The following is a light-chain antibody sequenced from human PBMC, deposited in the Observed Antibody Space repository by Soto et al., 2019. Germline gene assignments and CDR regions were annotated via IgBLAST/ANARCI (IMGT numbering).Light chain of an antibody. CDR1: SSDVGGYNY. J-gene: IGLJ2*01. V-gene: IGLV2-8*01. CDR3: SSYAGSNNLV. CDR2: EVS. Sequence: QSVLTQPPSASGSPGQSVTISCTGTSSDVGGYNYVSWYQQHPGKAPKLMIYEVSKRPSGVPDRSSGSKSGNAASLTVSGLKAEDEADYYCSSYAGSNNLVFGGGTKLTVL.